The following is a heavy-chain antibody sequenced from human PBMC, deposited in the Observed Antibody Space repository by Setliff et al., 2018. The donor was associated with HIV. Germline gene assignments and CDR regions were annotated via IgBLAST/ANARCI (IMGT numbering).Heavy chain of an antibody. CDR2: FRSSGDIK. J-gene: IGHJ3*02. CDR3: AKGPWDEPHAFNI. V-gene: IGHV3-23*01. D-gene: IGHD1-26*01. CDR1: GFTFSSYA. Sequence: GGSLRLSCAASGFTFSSYAMSWVRQAPGKGLEWISAFRSSGDIKYYADSVRGRFTISSDNSKNTLFLQMNSLRVEDAAVYYCAKGPWDEPHAFNIWGQGTMVTVSS.